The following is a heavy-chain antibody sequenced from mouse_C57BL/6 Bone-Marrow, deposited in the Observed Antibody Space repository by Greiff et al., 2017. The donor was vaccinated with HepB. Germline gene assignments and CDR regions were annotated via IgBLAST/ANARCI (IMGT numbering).Heavy chain of an antibody. D-gene: IGHD2-3*01. V-gene: IGHV1-69*01. Sequence: QVQLQQSGAELVMPGASVKLSCKASGYTFTSYWMHWVKQRPGQGLEWIGEIDPSDSYTNYNQKFKGKSTLTVDKSSSTAYMQLSSLTSEDSAVYYCARGDGTGWFAYWGQGTLVTVSA. CDR2: IDPSDSYT. CDR1: GYTFTSYW. J-gene: IGHJ3*01. CDR3: ARGDGTGWFAY.